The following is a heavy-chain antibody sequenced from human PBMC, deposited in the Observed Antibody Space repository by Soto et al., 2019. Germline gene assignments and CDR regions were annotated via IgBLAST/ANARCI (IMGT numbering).Heavy chain of an antibody. Sequence: LRLSCAASGFPFSNHAMSWVRQAPGKGLEWVSGISDGGDLIYYADSVKGRFSMSRDNSENMLYLQMTNLRAEDTAIYFCAKRQGTGLAAKNFDFWGQGTLVTVSS. J-gene: IGHJ4*02. D-gene: IGHD2-15*01. CDR2: ISDGGDLI. CDR3: AKRQGTGLAAKNFDF. V-gene: IGHV3-23*01. CDR1: GFPFSNHA.